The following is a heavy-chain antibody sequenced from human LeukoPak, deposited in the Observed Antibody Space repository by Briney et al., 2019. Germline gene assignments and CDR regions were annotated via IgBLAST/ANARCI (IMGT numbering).Heavy chain of an antibody. D-gene: IGHD3-22*01. Sequence: PGGSLRLSCAASGFTFSSYGMYWVRQAPGKGLEWVATISYDGSNTYYADSLKGRFTISRDISKNTLYLQMNSLRAEDTAVYYCSVNMGSGYRFDYWGQGTLVTVSS. V-gene: IGHV3-30*03. CDR2: ISYDGSNT. J-gene: IGHJ4*02. CDR1: GFTFSSYG. CDR3: SVNMGSGYRFDY.